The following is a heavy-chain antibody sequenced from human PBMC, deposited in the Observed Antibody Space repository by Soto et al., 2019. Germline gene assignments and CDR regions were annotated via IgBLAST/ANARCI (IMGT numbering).Heavy chain of an antibody. J-gene: IGHJ5*01. D-gene: IGHD3-3*02. V-gene: IGHV4-59*01. CDR2: IYYTGGT. CDR1: GVTIRGYY. CDR3: AGGTLSTIASPDS. Sequence: KPSETLSLTCNVSGVTIRGYYWNWIRQPPGKTLEWTGSIYYTGGTNCNPSLKSRVTISVDTSKNHFSLKFNSLTAADTAVYYGAGGTLSTIASPDSWGQGTLVTVSS.